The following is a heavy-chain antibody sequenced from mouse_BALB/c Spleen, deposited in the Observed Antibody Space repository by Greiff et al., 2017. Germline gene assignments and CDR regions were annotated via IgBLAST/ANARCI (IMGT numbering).Heavy chain of an antibody. CDR2: INPSTGYT. CDR3: ARLITTWFAY. V-gene: IGHV1-7*01. D-gene: IGHD1-2*01. J-gene: IGHJ3*01. Sequence: VHLVESGAELAKPGASVKMSCKASGYTFTSYWMHWVKQRPGQGLEWIGYINPSTGYTEYNQKFKDKATLTADKSSSTAYMQLSSLTSEDSAVYYCARLITTWFAYWGQGTLVTVSA. CDR1: GYTFTSYW.